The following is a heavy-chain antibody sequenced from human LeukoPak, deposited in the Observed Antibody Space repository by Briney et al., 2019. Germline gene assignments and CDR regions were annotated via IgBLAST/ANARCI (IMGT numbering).Heavy chain of an antibody. V-gene: IGHV1-46*01. J-gene: IGHJ2*01. CDR3: AVEMATMARVNWYFDL. D-gene: IGHD5-24*01. CDR1: GYTFTSYY. Sequence: ASVKVSCKASGYTFTSYYMHWVRQAPGQGLEWMGIINPSGGSTSYAQKFQGRVTITADESTSTAYMELSSLRSEDTAVYYCAVEMATMARVNWYFDLWGRGTLVTVSS. CDR2: INPSGGST.